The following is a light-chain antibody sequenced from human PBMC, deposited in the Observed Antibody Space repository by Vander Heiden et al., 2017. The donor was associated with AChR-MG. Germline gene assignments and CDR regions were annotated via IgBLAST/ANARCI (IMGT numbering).Light chain of an antibody. CDR3: QHEGSSPRT. CDR2: DAS. Sequence: EIVLTQSPGNLSLSPGERATLSCGARQSVRSNYLAWYQQKPGRAPRLLIYDASSRANGIPDRFSGSGYGTDFALTISRLEPEDFAVYYCQHEGSSPRTFGQGTKVEIK. J-gene: IGKJ1*01. CDR1: QSVRSNY. V-gene: IGKV3D-20*01.